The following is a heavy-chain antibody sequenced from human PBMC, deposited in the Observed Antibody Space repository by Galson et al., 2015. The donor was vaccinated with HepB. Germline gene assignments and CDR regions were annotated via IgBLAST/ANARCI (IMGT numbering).Heavy chain of an antibody. D-gene: IGHD2-8*01. CDR1: KFSFSDYA. Sequence: SLRLSCAASKFSFSDYAMSWVRQAPGKGLEWLSFISGSGISTYYANSVKGRFTISRDNSNNMLYLQMNSLRAEETAVYYCAKDQNCTKSVCYTYFYNGMDVWGQGTAVTVSS. V-gene: IGHV3-23*01. CDR3: AKDQNCTKSVCYTYFYNGMDV. J-gene: IGHJ6*02. CDR2: ISGSGIST.